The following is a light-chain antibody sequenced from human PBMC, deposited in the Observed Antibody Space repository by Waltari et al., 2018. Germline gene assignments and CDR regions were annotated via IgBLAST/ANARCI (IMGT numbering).Light chain of an antibody. V-gene: IGLV4-69*01. CDR1: SGHNNDA. J-gene: IGLJ3*02. Sequence: QLVLTQSPSASASLGASVKLTCTLTSGHNNDAIAWHQQQPGKGPRFLMNLTSDGSHKKGDGIPARFSGSSSGAERYLIISGLQSEDEADYFCQTWGIGFHVFGGGTKLTVL. CDR2: LTSDGSH. CDR3: QTWGIGFHV.